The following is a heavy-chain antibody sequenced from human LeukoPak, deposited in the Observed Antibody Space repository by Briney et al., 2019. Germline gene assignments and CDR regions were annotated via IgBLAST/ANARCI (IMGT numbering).Heavy chain of an antibody. CDR2: ISGSGGRL. J-gene: IGHJ4*02. V-gene: IGHV3-23*01. CDR1: GFTFSNFA. CDR3: AKESPYSSNRLYYFDY. D-gene: IGHD2-21*01. Sequence: GGSLRLSCAASGFTFSNFAMSWVRQTPEKGLEWVSAISGSGGRLFYADSVRGRFTISRDNSKNTLSLQMNSLRADDTAVYFCAKESPYSSNRLYYFDYWGQGTLVTVSS.